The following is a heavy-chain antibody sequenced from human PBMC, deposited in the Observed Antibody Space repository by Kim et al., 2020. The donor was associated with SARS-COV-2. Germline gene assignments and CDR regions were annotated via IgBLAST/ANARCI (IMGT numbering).Heavy chain of an antibody. CDR2: ISYDESDK. J-gene: IGHJ4*02. CDR1: GFMFSSHG. CDR3: AKVKWMQLWPYFDY. Sequence: GGSLRLSCTASGFMFSSHGMHWVRQAPGKGLEWVAVISYDESDKYYADPVRGRFTISRDNSKNTLYLQMNSLTAEDTAMYYCAKVKWMQLWPYFDYWGQG. V-gene: IGHV3-30*18. D-gene: IGHD5-18*01.